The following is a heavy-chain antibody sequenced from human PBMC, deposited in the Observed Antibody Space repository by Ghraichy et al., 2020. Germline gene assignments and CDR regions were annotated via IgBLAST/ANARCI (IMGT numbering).Heavy chain of an antibody. J-gene: IGHJ6*02. CDR1: GYTFTSYG. D-gene: IGHD3-9*01. CDR3: ARDPFILTGYSGSGYDYGMDV. CDR2: ISAYNGNT. Sequence: ASVKVSCKASGYTFTSYGISWVRQAPGQGLEWMGWISAYNGNTNYAQKVQGRVTMTTDTSTSTAYMELRSLRSDDTAGYYCARDPFILTGYSGSGYDYGMDVWGQGTTVTVSS. V-gene: IGHV1-18*01.